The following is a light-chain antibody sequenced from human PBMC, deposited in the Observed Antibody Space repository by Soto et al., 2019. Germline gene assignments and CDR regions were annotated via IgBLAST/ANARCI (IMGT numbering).Light chain of an antibody. CDR1: QFIRTW. CDR3: QQGFAFPLT. V-gene: IGKV1-12*01. CDR2: AAS. Sequence: DIQMTQSPSFVSASVGDRVIITCRASQFIRTWLAWYQQKPGKAPKFLIFAASSLQSGVPSRFSGSGSGTDFALTIDNLQPDDFGTYYCQQGFAFPLTFGPGTKVEVK. J-gene: IGKJ3*01.